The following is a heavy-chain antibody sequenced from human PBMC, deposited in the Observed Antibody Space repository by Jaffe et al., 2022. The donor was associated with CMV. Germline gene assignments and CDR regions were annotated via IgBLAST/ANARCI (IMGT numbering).Heavy chain of an antibody. J-gene: IGHJ2*01. D-gene: IGHD4-17*01. Sequence: EVQLVESGGGLVQPGGSLKLSCAASGFTFSGSAMHWVRQASGKGLEWVGRIRSKANSYATAYAASVKGRFTISRDDSKNTAYLQMNSLKTEDTAVYYCTRHYGDYGGWYFDLWGRGTLVTVSS. CDR1: GFTFSGSA. V-gene: IGHV3-73*02. CDR3: TRHYGDYGGWYFDL. CDR2: IRSKANSYAT.